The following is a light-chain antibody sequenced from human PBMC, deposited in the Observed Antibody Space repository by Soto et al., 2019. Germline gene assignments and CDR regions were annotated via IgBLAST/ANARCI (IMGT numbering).Light chain of an antibody. CDR2: DAS. CDR1: QSVSSY. J-gene: IGKJ2*01. V-gene: IGKV3-11*01. Sequence: VLTQAPATLSFSPGERAILSCRASQSVSSYFAWYQQKPGQAPRLLIYDASYRATDTPTRFSGSGSGTDFTLTISSLKPEDFAVYYCHQRNNWPYTFGQGTKVDIK. CDR3: HQRNNWPYT.